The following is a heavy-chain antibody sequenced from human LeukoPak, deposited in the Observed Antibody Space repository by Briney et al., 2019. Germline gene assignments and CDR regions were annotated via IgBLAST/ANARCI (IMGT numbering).Heavy chain of an antibody. CDR1: GGSISSYY. Sequence: SETLSLTCTVSGGSISSYYWSWIRQPAGKGLEWIGRIYTSGSTNYNPPLKSRVTMSVDTSKNQFSLKLSSVTAADTAVYYCARDTPSLWFGEFEYYFDYWGQGTLVTVSS. J-gene: IGHJ4*02. D-gene: IGHD3-10*01. CDR2: IYTSGST. V-gene: IGHV4-4*07. CDR3: ARDTPSLWFGEFEYYFDY.